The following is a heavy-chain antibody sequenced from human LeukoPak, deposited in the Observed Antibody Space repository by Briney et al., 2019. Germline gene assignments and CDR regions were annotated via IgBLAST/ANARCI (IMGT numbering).Heavy chain of an antibody. Sequence: ASVKVSCKASGYIFTGYYMHWVRQAPGQGLEWMGWINPNSGDTNYPQKFQGRVTMTRDMSISAAFMELSRLTSDDTAVYYCARVAGIAARPDFWGQGTLVTVSS. J-gene: IGHJ4*02. CDR3: ARVAGIAARPDF. CDR1: GYIFTGYY. D-gene: IGHD6-6*01. V-gene: IGHV1-2*02. CDR2: INPNSGDT.